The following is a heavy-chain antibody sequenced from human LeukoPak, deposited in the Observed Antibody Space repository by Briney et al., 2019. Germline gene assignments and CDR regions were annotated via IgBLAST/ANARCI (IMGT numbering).Heavy chain of an antibody. CDR2: ISSSSSTI. V-gene: IGHV3-48*02. CDR3: AKDSDYYHSSGYYYAYFQH. D-gene: IGHD3-22*01. J-gene: IGHJ1*01. CDR1: GFTFSTYS. Sequence: GGSLRLSCAVSGFTFSTYSMNWVRQAPGKGLEWVSYISSSSSTIYYADSVKGRFTISRDNAKNSLYLQMNSLRDEDTAVYYCAKDSDYYHSSGYYYAYFQHWGQGTLVTVSS.